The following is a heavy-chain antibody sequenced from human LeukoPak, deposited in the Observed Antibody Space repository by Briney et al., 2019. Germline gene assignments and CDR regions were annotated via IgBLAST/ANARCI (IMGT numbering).Heavy chain of an antibody. Sequence: PSETLSLTCAVYGGSFSGYYWNWIRQPPGKGLEWIGEINHSGSTNYNPSLKSRVTISVDTSKNQFSLKLSSVTAADTAVYYCARGGRYYDSSGYLKSGLDYWGQGTLVTVSS. CDR1: GGSFSGYY. J-gene: IGHJ4*02. CDR3: ARGGRYYDSSGYLKSGLDY. D-gene: IGHD3-22*01. CDR2: INHSGST. V-gene: IGHV4-34*01.